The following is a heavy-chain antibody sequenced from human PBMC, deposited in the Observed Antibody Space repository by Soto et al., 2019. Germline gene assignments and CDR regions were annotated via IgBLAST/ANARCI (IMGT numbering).Heavy chain of an antibody. D-gene: IGHD3-3*01. J-gene: IGHJ2*01. CDR3: AKPGGVYWYFDL. V-gene: IGHV3-23*01. CDR1: GFTFSNYG. CDR2: LSGRGGNT. Sequence: GGSLRLSCAASGFTFSNYGMSWVRQAPGKGLEWVSSLSGRGGNTYYADSVKGRFTISRANSENTLFLQMSSLRAEDTATYYCAKPGGVYWYFDLWGRGTLVTVSS.